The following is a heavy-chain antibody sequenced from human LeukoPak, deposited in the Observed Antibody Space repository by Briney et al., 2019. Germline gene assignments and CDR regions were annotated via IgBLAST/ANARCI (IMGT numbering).Heavy chain of an antibody. J-gene: IGHJ4*02. D-gene: IGHD5-12*01. CDR1: GYTFTGYY. V-gene: IGHV1-2*06. Sequence: ASVKVSCKASGYTFTGYYFHWVRQAPGQGLEWMGRINPNSGGTNYAQKFQGRVTMTRHTSISTPSMELSRLRSDDTAVYYCARSNGYDEPFDYWGQGTLVTVSS. CDR2: INPNSGGT. CDR3: ARSNGYDEPFDY.